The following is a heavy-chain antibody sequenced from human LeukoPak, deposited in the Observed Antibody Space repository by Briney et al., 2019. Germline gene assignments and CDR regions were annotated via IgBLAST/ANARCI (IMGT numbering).Heavy chain of an antibody. CDR3: ASNQIVVVPAAKVPPSL. D-gene: IGHD2-2*01. Sequence: GGSLRLSCAASGFTFSSYWMHWVRQAPGKGLEWVSYISSSGSTIYYADSVKGRFTISRDNAKNSLYLQMNSLRAEDTAVYYCASNQIVVVPAAKVPPSLWGQGTLVTVSS. CDR2: ISSSGSTI. J-gene: IGHJ4*02. CDR1: GFTFSSYW. V-gene: IGHV3-48*04.